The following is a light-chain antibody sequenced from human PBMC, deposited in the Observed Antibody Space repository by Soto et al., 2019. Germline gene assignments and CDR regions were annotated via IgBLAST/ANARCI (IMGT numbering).Light chain of an antibody. CDR3: QSYDNSLSGSEV. Sequence: QSVLTQPPSVSGAPGQRVTISCTGTSSNIGAGYAVHWYQQLPGTAPKLLIYGNNNQPSGVPDRFSGSKSDTSASLAITGLQAEDEADYYCQSYDNSLSGSEVFGTGTKVTVL. CDR1: SSNIGAGYA. CDR2: GNN. J-gene: IGLJ1*01. V-gene: IGLV1-40*01.